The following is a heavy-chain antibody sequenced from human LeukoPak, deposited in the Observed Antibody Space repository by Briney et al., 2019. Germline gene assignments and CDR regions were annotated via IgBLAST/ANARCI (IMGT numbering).Heavy chain of an antibody. J-gene: IGHJ3*02. CDR3: ARREQQLGTNAFDI. CDR1: GGSISSSHW. Sequence: SGTLSLTCAVSGGSISSSHWWSWVRQPPGKGLEWNAAIYHSGGTNYNASLRIRVTILVDKSKNQFSLNLSSVTAADTAVYYCARREQQLGTNAFDIWGQGTVVTVSS. V-gene: IGHV4-4*02. CDR2: IYHSGGT. D-gene: IGHD6-13*01.